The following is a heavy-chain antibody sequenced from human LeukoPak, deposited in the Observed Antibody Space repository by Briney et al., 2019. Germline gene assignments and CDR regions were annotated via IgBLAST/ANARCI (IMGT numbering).Heavy chain of an antibody. J-gene: IGHJ4*02. CDR2: ISAGNGNT. CDR1: GYTFTSYG. V-gene: IGHV1-18*01. CDR3: ARRNYYDSSGYYSTGYFDY. D-gene: IGHD3-22*01. Sequence: ASVKVSCKASGYTFTSYGISWVRQAPGQGLEWMGWISAGNGNTKYSQKFQGRVTITRDTSASTAYMELSSLRSEDTAVYYCARRNYYDSSGYYSTGYFDYWGQGTLVTVSS.